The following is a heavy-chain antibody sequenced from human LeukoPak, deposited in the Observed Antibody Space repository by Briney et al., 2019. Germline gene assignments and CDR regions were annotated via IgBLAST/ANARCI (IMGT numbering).Heavy chain of an antibody. V-gene: IGHV3-23*01. D-gene: IGHD4-17*01. CDR1: GFTFSSFA. Sequence: GGSLRLSCAASGFTFSSFATSWVRQAPGKGLEWVSASTTSGNTYYVDSVKGRFTISRDKSKNSLYLQMNSLRIEDTAVYYCAKVRVYGDYAFDIWGQGTMVTVSS. CDR3: AKVRVYGDYAFDI. CDR2: STTSGNT. J-gene: IGHJ3*02.